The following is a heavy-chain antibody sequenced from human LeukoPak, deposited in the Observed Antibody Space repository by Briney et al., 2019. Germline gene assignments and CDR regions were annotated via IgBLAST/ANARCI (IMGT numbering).Heavy chain of an antibody. CDR2: IKQDGSDK. CDR1: GFTFNNFW. J-gene: IGHJ4*02. D-gene: IGHD6-13*01. V-gene: IGHV3-7*01. CDR3: ARDGTRAPSPPDY. Sequence: PGGSLRLSCMVSGFTFNNFWMSWVRQAPGKGLEWVANIKQDGSDKYYVDFVKGRFTISRDNAKNLLYLQMNSLRAADTAVYYCARDGTRAPSPPDYWGPGTLVTVSS.